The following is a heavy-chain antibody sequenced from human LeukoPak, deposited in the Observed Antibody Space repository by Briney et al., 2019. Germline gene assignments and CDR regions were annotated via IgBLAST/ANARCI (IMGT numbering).Heavy chain of an antibody. CDR1: GYTNTFTIHY. Sequence: ASVKVSCKASGYTNTFTIHYILWVRQAPGQGLEWMGLIKPRDGDTQYAKKFEGRATMTMDTSTTTLYMELSSLRSEDTAVYYCARGIVYDLRDWSQGTLVTVSS. CDR3: ARGIVYDLRD. V-gene: IGHV1-46*01. D-gene: IGHD2-8*01. CDR2: IKPRDGDT. J-gene: IGHJ4*02.